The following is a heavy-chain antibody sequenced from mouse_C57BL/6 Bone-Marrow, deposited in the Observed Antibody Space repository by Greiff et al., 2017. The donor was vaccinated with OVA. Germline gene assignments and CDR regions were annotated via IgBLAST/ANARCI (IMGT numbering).Heavy chain of an antibody. J-gene: IGHJ3*01. CDR1: GYTFTSYW. CDR3: TRFYYDYDEEAY. CDR2: IYPGNSDT. Sequence: EVQLQQSGTVLARPGASVKMSCKPSGYTFTSYWMHWVKQRPGQGLEWIGAIYPGNSDTSYNQKFKGKAKLTAVTSASTAYMELSSLTNEDSAVYYCTRFYYDYDEEAYWGQGTLVTVSA. V-gene: IGHV1-5*01. D-gene: IGHD2-4*01.